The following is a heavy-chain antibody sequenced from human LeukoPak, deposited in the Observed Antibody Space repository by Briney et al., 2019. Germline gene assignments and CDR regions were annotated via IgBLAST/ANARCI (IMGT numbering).Heavy chain of an antibody. D-gene: IGHD3-22*01. CDR3: ARARYYYDSSGYPYWYFDL. CDR2: IYYSGST. Sequence: SETLSLTCTVSGGSISSSSYYWSWIRQPPGKGLEWIGYIYYSGSTNYNPSLKSRVTISVDTSKNQFSLKLSSVTAADTAVYYCARARYYYDSSGYPYWYFDLWGRGTLVTVSS. J-gene: IGHJ2*01. CDR1: GGSISSSSYY. V-gene: IGHV4-61*01.